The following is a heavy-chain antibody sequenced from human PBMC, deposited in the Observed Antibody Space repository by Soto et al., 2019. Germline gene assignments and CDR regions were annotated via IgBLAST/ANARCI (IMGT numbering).Heavy chain of an antibody. CDR2: ISAGGGST. V-gene: IGHV3-23*01. Sequence: PGGSQRLSCAASGCNFSSYAMSWIRQTPGKGLEWVSAISAGGGSTYYADSVKGRFTISRDNSKNTLYLQMNSLRAEDTAVYYCAKGHSRGGQWLVLGPSWFDPWGQGTLVTGSS. D-gene: IGHD6-19*01. CDR3: AKGHSRGGQWLVLGPSWFDP. CDR1: GCNFSSYA. J-gene: IGHJ5*02.